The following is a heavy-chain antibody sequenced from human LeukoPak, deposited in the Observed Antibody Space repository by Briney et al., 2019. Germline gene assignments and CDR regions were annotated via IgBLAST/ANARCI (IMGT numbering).Heavy chain of an antibody. CDR2: INPNSGGR. J-gene: IGHJ4*02. Sequence: ASVKVSCKPSGYTFTGYYIHWVRQAPGQGLEWMGWINPNSGGRNYAQKFQDRVTMTRDTSISTVYMELSRLKSDDTAVYYCARGPYDSSGHSDYWGQGTLVTVSS. CDR1: GYTFTGYY. D-gene: IGHD3-22*01. V-gene: IGHV1-2*02. CDR3: ARGPYDSSGHSDY.